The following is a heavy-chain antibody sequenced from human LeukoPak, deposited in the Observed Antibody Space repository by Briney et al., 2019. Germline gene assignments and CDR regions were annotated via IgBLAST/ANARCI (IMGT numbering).Heavy chain of an antibody. J-gene: IGHJ4*02. Sequence: PGGSLRLSCAVYGFTFGDYYMSWIRQAPGKGLEWVSYISSTGNTIFYTDSVKGRFTISRDNADNSLYLQMNSLRAEDTAVYYCARQSPYYYGSSGTYYPIYWGQGTLVAVSS. V-gene: IGHV3-11*01. CDR1: GFTFGDYY. CDR3: ARQSPYYYGSSGTYYPIY. D-gene: IGHD3-10*01. CDR2: ISSTGNTI.